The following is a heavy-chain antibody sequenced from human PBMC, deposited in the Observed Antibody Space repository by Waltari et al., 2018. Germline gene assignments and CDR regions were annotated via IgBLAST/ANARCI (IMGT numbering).Heavy chain of an antibody. J-gene: IGHJ6*02. CDR2: ILYDGSKQ. CDR3: ARQNYYGLDV. V-gene: IGHV3-30*04. CDR1: GFRFRDYA. D-gene: IGHD3-10*01. Sequence: GFRFRDYAVHWVRQAPGKGLEWVTLILYDGSKQFYADSVKGRFIISRDNSKNILYLQMNTLRPGDSAVYYCARQNYYGLDVWGQGTTVTVS.